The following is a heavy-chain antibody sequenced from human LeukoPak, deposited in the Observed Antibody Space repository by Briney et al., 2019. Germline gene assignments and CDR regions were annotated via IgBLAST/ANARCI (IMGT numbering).Heavy chain of an antibody. D-gene: IGHD2-8*02. J-gene: IGHJ4*02. Sequence: ASVKVSCKASGYTFTSYYMHWVRQAPGQGLEWMGIINPSGGSTSYAQKFQGRVTMTRDTSTSTVYMELSSLRSEDTAVYYCARARLLSTRGGPRLLEFDYWGQGTLVTVSS. CDR2: INPSGGST. V-gene: IGHV1-46*01. CDR1: GYTFTSYY. CDR3: ARARLLSTRGGPRLLEFDY.